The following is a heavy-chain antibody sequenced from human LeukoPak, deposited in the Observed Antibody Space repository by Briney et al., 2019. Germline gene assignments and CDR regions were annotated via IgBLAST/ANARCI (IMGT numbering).Heavy chain of an antibody. CDR2: IKQDGSEK. D-gene: IGHD4-17*01. V-gene: IGHV3-7*03. CDR1: EFTFSSYW. Sequence: GGSLRFSCAASEFTFSSYWMSWVRQAPGKGLEWVANIKQDGSEKYYVDSVKGRFTISRDNAKNSLYLQMNSLRAEDTAVYYCARADGDGGYYYYYGMDVWGKGTTVTVSS. CDR3: ARADGDGGYYYYYGMDV. J-gene: IGHJ6*04.